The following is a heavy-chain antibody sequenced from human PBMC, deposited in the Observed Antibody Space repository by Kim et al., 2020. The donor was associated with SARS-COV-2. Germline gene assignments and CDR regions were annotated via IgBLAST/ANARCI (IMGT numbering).Heavy chain of an antibody. CDR3: ARSSSTSGGYFDL. D-gene: IGHD2-2*01. Sequence: ASVKVSFKGSGYTFTRHAIHWLRQAPGQRPEWMGWINTGNGRTDSSQKFQGRLSITRDTSANLAYLQLTSLRPEDTAVYYCARSSSTSGGYFDLWGLGT. J-gene: IGHJ5*02. CDR1: GYTFTRHA. CDR2: INTGNGRT. V-gene: IGHV1-3*04.